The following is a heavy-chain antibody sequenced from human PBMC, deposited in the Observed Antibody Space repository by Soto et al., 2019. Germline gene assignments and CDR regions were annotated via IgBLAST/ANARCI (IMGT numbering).Heavy chain of an antibody. CDR3: AKDRDYDFWSGYYKARFDAFDI. V-gene: IGHV3-23*01. D-gene: IGHD3-3*01. CDR2: ISGSGGST. J-gene: IGHJ3*02. CDR1: GFTFSSYS. Sequence: LRLSFAASGFTFSSYSMIWVRQAPWKGLEWVSAISGSGGSTYYADSVKGRFTISRDNSKNTLYLQMNSLRAEDTAVYYCAKDRDYDFWSGYYKARFDAFDIWGQGTMVTVSS.